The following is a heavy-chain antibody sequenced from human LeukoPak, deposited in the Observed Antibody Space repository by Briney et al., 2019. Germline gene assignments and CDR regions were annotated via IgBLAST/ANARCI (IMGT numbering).Heavy chain of an antibody. D-gene: IGHD3-22*01. Sequence: GASVKVSCKASGYTFTSYGISWVRQAPGQGLEWMGWISTYNGNTNYAQELHGRVTMTTDTSTSTAYMELRGLRSDDTAVYYCARGSGLTYYYDSSGYYYNWFDPWGQGTLVSVSS. J-gene: IGHJ5*02. CDR2: ISTYNGNT. CDR1: GYTFTSYG. CDR3: ARGSGLTYYYDSSGYYYNWFDP. V-gene: IGHV1-18*01.